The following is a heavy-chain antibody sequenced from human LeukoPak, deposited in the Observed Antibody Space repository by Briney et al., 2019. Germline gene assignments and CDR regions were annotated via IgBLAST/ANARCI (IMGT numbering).Heavy chain of an antibody. CDR1: GFTFSSYW. J-gene: IGHJ6*03. Sequence: VGSLRLSCAASGFTFSSYWMSWVRQAPGKGLECVANIKQDGSEKYYVDSVKGRFTISRDNAKNSLYLQMNSLRAEDTAVYYCARDRFSIAAAGLRVGYYYMDVWGKGTTVTVSS. CDR2: IKQDGSEK. V-gene: IGHV3-7*01. CDR3: ARDRFSIAAAGLRVGYYYMDV. D-gene: IGHD6-13*01.